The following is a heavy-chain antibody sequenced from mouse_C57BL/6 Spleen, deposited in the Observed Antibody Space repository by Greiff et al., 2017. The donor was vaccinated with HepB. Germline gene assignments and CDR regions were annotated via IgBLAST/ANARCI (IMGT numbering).Heavy chain of an antibody. V-gene: IGHV3-6*01. D-gene: IGHD2-3*01. CDR2: ISYDGSN. Sequence: VQLQQSGPGLVKPSQSLSLTCSVTGYSITSGYYWNWIRQFPGNKLEWMGYISYDGSNNYNPSLKNRISITRDTSKNQFFLKLNSVTTEDTATYYCARLYDGFDYWGQGTTLTVSS. CDR1: GYSITSGYY. CDR3: ARLYDGFDY. J-gene: IGHJ2*01.